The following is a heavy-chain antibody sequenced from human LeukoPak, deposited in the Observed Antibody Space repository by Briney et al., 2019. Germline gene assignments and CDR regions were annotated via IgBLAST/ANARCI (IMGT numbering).Heavy chain of an antibody. V-gene: IGHV3-30-3*01. Sequence: PGGSLRLSCAASGFTFSSYAMHWVRQAPGKGLEWVAVISYDGSNKYYADSVKGRFTISRDNSKNTLYLQMNSLRAEDTAVYYCAREGNYYHSSGIWDFDYWGQGTLVTVSS. CDR2: ISYDGSNK. CDR3: AREGNYYHSSGIWDFDY. J-gene: IGHJ4*02. D-gene: IGHD3-22*01. CDR1: GFTFSSYA.